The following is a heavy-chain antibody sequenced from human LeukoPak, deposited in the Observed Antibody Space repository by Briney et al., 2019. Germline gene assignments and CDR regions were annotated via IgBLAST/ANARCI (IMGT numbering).Heavy chain of an antibody. D-gene: IGHD3-3*02. CDR3: IRHFRSADL. J-gene: IGHJ5*02. Sequence: GGSLRLSCVASGFTFSNYWMDWVRQPPGRGLVWVARIYVEGRTTNYADSGRGRFPISRDNAKNTVYLEMNSLSVKDTATYYCIRHFRSADLWGQGTLVTVTS. CDR1: GFTFSNYW. V-gene: IGHV3-74*01. CDR2: IYVEGRTT.